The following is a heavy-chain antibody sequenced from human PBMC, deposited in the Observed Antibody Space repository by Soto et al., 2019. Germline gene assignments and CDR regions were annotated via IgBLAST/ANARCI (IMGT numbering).Heavy chain of an antibody. Sequence: PSETLSLTCTVSGGSISSSSYYWGWIRQPPGKGLEWIGSIYYSGSTYYNPSLKSRVTISVDTSKNQFSLKLSSVTAADTAVYYCASLKDSSGYTDYYYYGMDVWGQGTTVTVSS. J-gene: IGHJ6*02. CDR2: IYYSGST. V-gene: IGHV4-39*01. D-gene: IGHD3-22*01. CDR1: GGSISSSSYY. CDR3: ASLKDSSGYTDYYYYGMDV.